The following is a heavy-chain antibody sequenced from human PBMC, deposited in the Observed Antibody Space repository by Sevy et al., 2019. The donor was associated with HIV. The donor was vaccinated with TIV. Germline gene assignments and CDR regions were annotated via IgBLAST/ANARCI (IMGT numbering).Heavy chain of an antibody. V-gene: IGHV3-15*01. Sequence: GGSLRLSCAASGFTFSNAWMSWVRQAPGKGLEWVGHIKSKTDGGTTDYAAPVKGRLTISRNDSKNTLYLQMNSLKTEDTAVYYCTTEWGLRDYWGQGTLVTVSS. CDR1: GFTFSNAW. CDR3: TTEWGLRDY. D-gene: IGHD4-17*01. CDR2: IKSKTDGGTT. J-gene: IGHJ4*02.